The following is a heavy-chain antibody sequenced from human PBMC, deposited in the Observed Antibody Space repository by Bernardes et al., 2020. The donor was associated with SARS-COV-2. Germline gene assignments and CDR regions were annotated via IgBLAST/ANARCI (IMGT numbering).Heavy chain of an antibody. V-gene: IGHV3-7*01. D-gene: IGHD2-2*01. CDR2: IKEDGSEK. J-gene: IGHJ6*02. CDR1: GFTFSNYC. Sequence: GGSLRLSCAASGFTFSNYCMSWVRQAPGKGLDWVANIKEDGSEKYYVDSVKGRFTISRDNAENSLYLQMNSLRAEDTAVYHCASSYHMDVWGQGTTVTVSS. CDR3: ASSYHMDV.